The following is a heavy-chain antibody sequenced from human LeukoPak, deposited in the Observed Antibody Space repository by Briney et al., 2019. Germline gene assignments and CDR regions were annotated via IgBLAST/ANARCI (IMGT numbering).Heavy chain of an antibody. Sequence: GGSLRLSCAASGFTVSSNYMSWVRQAPGKGLEWVSVIYSGGSTYYADSVKGRFTISRDNSKNTLYLQMNSLRVEDTAVYYCARESYTSGYYYYFDYWGQGTLVTVSS. CDR3: ARESYTSGYYYYFDY. CDR2: IYSGGST. J-gene: IGHJ4*02. V-gene: IGHV3-53*01. D-gene: IGHD3-22*01. CDR1: GFTVSSNY.